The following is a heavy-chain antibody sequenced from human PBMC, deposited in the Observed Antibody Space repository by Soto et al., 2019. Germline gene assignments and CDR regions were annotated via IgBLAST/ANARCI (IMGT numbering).Heavy chain of an antibody. Sequence: PGGSLRLSCAASGFTFSNAWMSWVRQAPGKGLEWVGRIKSKTDGGTTDYAAPVKGRFTISRDDSKNTLYLQMNSLKTEDTAVYYCTTEDYDFWSAQYGMDVWGQGTTVTVSS. J-gene: IGHJ6*02. D-gene: IGHD3-3*01. V-gene: IGHV3-15*01. CDR3: TTEDYDFWSAQYGMDV. CDR1: GFTFSNAW. CDR2: IKSKTDGGTT.